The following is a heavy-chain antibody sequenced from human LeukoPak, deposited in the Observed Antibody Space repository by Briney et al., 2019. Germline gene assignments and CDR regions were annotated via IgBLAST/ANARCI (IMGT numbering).Heavy chain of an antibody. CDR3: AEGPSPPPPGYCSSTSCYRSPLLSPFDP. J-gene: IGHJ5*02. CDR2: MNPNSGNT. CDR1: GYTFTSYD. Sequence: ASVKVSCKASGYTFTSYDINWVRQATGQGLEWMGWMNPNSGNTGYAQKFQGRVTMTRNTSISTAYMELSSLRSEDTAVYYCAEGPSPPPPGYCSSTSCYRSPLLSPFDPWGQGTLVTVSS. D-gene: IGHD2-2*01. V-gene: IGHV1-8*01.